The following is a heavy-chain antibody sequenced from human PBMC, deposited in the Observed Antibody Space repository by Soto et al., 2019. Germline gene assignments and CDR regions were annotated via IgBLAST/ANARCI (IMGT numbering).Heavy chain of an antibody. D-gene: IGHD3-22*01. CDR2: IWYDGSNK. J-gene: IGHJ3*02. CDR3: ASLPLYDSSGHAFDI. Sequence: QVQLVESGGGVVQPGRSLRLSCAASGFTFSSYGMHWVRQAPGKGLEWVAVIWYDGSNKYYADSVKGRFTISRDNSKNTLYLQMNSLRAEDTAVYYCASLPLYDSSGHAFDIWGQGTMVTVSS. V-gene: IGHV3-33*01. CDR1: GFTFSSYG.